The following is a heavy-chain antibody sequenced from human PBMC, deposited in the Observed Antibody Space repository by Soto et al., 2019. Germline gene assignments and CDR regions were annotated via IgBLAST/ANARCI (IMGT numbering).Heavy chain of an antibody. Sequence: EVQLVESGGVVVQPGGSLRLSCAASGFNFDDYTMHWVRQAPGKGLGWVSLISWDGGSTYYADSVKGRFTISRDNSKNSLYLQMISLRTEATAWYYCAKSSSRYSDFDYWGQGTLVTVSS. V-gene: IGHV3-43*01. J-gene: IGHJ4*02. D-gene: IGHD6-6*01. CDR1: GFNFDDYT. CDR2: ISWDGGST. CDR3: AKSSSRYSDFDY.